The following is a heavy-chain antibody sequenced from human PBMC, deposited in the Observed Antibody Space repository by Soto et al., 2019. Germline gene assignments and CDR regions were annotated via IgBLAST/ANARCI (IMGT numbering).Heavy chain of an antibody. Sequence: ASVKVSCKASGGTFSSYAISWVRQAPGQGLEWMGGIIPIFGTANYAQKIQGRVTITADESTSTAYMELSSLRSEDTAVYYCARDKARQGYDFWSGPAKNWFDPWGQGTLVTVSS. CDR3: ARDKARQGYDFWSGPAKNWFDP. J-gene: IGHJ5*02. CDR1: GGTFSSYA. V-gene: IGHV1-69*13. D-gene: IGHD3-3*01. CDR2: IIPIFGTA.